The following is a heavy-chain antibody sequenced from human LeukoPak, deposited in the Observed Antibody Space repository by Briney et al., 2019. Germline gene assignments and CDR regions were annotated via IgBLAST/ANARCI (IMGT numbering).Heavy chain of an antibody. J-gene: IGHJ4*02. D-gene: IGHD3-22*01. CDR3: ARDLSYYDSSGYAPFDY. V-gene: IGHV4-59*12. CDR2: MYYSGST. Sequence: SETPSLTCTVSGGSISSYYRSWIQQPPGKGLEWIGYMYYSGSTNYNPSLKSRVTISVDMSKNQFSLKLSSVTAADTAVYYCARDLSYYDSSGYAPFDYWGQGTLVTVSS. CDR1: GGSISSYY.